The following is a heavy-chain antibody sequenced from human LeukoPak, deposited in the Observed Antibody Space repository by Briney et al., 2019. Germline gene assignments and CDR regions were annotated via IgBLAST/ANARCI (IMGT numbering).Heavy chain of an antibody. D-gene: IGHD2-15*01. V-gene: IGHV1-2*02. CDR2: INPNSGGT. Sequence: ASVKVSCKASGYTFTGYYMHWVRQAPGQGLEWMGWINPNSGGTNYAQKFQGRVTMTRDTSISTAYMELSRLRSDDTAVYYCARGFLGYCSGGSCPGDWFDPWGQGTLVTVSS. J-gene: IGHJ5*02. CDR1: GYTFTGYY. CDR3: ARGFLGYCSGGSCPGDWFDP.